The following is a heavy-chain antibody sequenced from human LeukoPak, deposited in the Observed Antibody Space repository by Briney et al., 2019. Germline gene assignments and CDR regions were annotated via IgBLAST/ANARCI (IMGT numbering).Heavy chain of an antibody. V-gene: IGHV1-2*02. CDR1: GYTFTAYY. D-gene: IGHD3-16*01. Sequence: ASVRVSCKASGYTFTAYYIHWVRQAPGQGLEWMGWINPNSGDTKYAQKFQGRVTMTRDTSISTAYMELSRLRSDDTAVYYCATQRGSYLWGTDFDYWGQGTLVTVSS. CDR3: ATQRGSYLWGTDFDY. J-gene: IGHJ4*02. CDR2: INPNSGDT.